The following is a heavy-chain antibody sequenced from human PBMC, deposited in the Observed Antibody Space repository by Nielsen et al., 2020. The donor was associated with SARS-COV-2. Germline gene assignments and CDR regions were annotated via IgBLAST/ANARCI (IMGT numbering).Heavy chain of an antibody. J-gene: IGHJ6*02. Sequence: GESLKISCAASGFTFSSYGMHWVRQAPGKELEWVAVISYDGSNKYYADSVKGRFTISRDNSKNTLYLQMNSLRAEDTAVYYCAKDQGFGLLDVWGQGTTVTVSS. V-gene: IGHV3-30*18. D-gene: IGHD3-10*01. CDR3: AKDQGFGLLDV. CDR2: ISYDGSNK. CDR1: GFTFSSYG.